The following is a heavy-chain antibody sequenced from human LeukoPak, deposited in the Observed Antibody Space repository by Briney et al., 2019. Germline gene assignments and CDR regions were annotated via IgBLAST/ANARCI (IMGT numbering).Heavy chain of an antibody. CDR2: ISGSGGST. Sequence: GGSLRLSCAASGFTFSSYDRRWVRQAPGKGLEWVSAISGSGGSTYYADSVKGRFTISRDNSKNTLYLQMNSLRAEDTAVYYCAKVDSLAAAGNPFDYWGQGTLVTVSS. V-gene: IGHV3-23*01. J-gene: IGHJ4*02. D-gene: IGHD6-13*01. CDR3: AKVDSLAAAGNPFDY. CDR1: GFTFSSYD.